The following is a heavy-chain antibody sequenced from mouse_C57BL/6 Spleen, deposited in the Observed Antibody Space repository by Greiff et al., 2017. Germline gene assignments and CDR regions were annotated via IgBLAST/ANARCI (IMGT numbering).Heavy chain of an antibody. J-gene: IGHJ1*03. D-gene: IGHD2-5*01. CDR3: ARLGLYSNWYFDV. Sequence: VQLQQSGPELVKPGASVKISCKASGYTFTDYYMNWVKQSHGKSLEWIGDINPNNGGTSYNQKFKGKATLTVDKSSSTAYMELRSLTSEDSAVYYCARLGLYSNWYFDVWGTGTTVTVSS. V-gene: IGHV1-26*01. CDR2: INPNNGGT. CDR1: GYTFTDYY.